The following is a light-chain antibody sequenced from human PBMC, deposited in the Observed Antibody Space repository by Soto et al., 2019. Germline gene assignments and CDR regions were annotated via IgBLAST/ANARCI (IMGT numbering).Light chain of an antibody. CDR1: EDVDIY. V-gene: IGKV3-11*01. CDR2: DTS. Sequence: EVVLTQSPATLSLSPGGRATLSCRASEDVDIYLAWYQQRPGQAPRLLIYDTSKRATGIPARFTGTGSGTDFTLTISSLEPEDFAVYHCQQRFSWPPWTFGQGTKVEIK. CDR3: QQRFSWPPWT. J-gene: IGKJ1*01.